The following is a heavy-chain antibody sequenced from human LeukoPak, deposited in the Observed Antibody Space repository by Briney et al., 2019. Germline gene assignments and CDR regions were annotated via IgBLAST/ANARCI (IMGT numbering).Heavy chain of an antibody. CDR2: IWYDGSNK. CDR1: GFTFSSYG. V-gene: IGHV3-33*08. CDR3: AREWYSGYPLQWLVHGEDY. J-gene: IGHJ4*02. Sequence: PGGSLRLSCAASGFTFSSYGMHWVRQAPGKGLEWVAVIWYDGSNKHYADSVKGRFTISRDNSKNTLYLQMNSLRAEDTAVYYCAREWYSGYPLQWLVHGEDYWGQGTLVTVSS. D-gene: IGHD6-19*01.